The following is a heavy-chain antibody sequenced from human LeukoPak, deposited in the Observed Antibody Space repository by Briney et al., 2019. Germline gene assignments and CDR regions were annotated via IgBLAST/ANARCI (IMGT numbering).Heavy chain of an antibody. CDR1: GFTFSSYG. V-gene: IGHV3-30*18. J-gene: IGHJ6*02. CDR3: AKAEYYDSSGYYFHYYGMDV. CDR2: ISYDGSNK. D-gene: IGHD3-22*01. Sequence: GGSLRLSCAASGFTFSSYGMHWVRQAPGKGLEWVAVISYDGSNKYYADSVKGRFTISRDNSKNTLYLQMNSLRAEDTAVYYCAKAEYYDSSGYYFHYYGMDVWGQGTTVTVSS.